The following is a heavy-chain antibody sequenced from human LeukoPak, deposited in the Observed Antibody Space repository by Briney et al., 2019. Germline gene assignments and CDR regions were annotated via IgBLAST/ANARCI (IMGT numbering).Heavy chain of an antibody. CDR2: INHSGSN. Sequence: SETLSLTCAVYGGSFSGYYWSWIRQPPGKGLEWIGEINHSGSNNYNPSLKSRVTISVDTSKNQFSLKLSSVTAADTAVYYCARGQDIVVVVAATDKFDYWGQGTLVTVSA. CDR3: ARGQDIVVVVAATDKFDY. D-gene: IGHD2-15*01. CDR1: GGSFSGYY. J-gene: IGHJ4*02. V-gene: IGHV4-34*01.